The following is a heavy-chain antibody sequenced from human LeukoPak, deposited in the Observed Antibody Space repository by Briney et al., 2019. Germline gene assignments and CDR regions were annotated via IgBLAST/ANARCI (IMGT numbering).Heavy chain of an antibody. D-gene: IGHD5-18*01. CDR2: IGGDAVRT. V-gene: IGHV3-23*01. J-gene: IGHJ4*02. CDR1: GFTFSTYA. CDR3: ATGKGYSYGYFKDY. Sequence: GGSLRLSCVASGFTFSTYAMSWVRQAPGKGLEWVSSIGGDAVRTDYADSVKGRFTFSRDNSKNTLYLQMNRLRAEDTAVYYCATGKGYSYGYFKDYWGQGTLVTVSS.